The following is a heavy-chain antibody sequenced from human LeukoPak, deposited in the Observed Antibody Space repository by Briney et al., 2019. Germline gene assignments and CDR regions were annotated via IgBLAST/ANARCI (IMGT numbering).Heavy chain of an antibody. CDR1: GGSISIYY. V-gene: IGHV4-59*01. D-gene: IGHD5-24*01. CDR2: VYNSGST. Sequence: SETLSLTCTVSGGSISIYYWGWIRQPPGKGLEWIGYVYNSGSTDYNPSLKSRVTISADTSKNQFSLKLSSVIAADTAVYYCVRDRELNYWGQGILVTVSS. CDR3: VRDRELNY. J-gene: IGHJ4*02.